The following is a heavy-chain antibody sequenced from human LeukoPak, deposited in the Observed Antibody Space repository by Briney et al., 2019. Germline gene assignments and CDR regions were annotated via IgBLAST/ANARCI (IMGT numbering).Heavy chain of an antibody. Sequence: ASVKVSCKASGYTFTSYGISWVRQAPGQGLERMGWISAYNGNTNYAQKLQGRVTMTTDTSTSTAYMELRSLRSDDTAVYYCARMRRARYYYYGMDVWGQGTTVTVSS. J-gene: IGHJ6*02. V-gene: IGHV1-18*01. CDR3: ARMRRARYYYYGMDV. CDR2: ISAYNGNT. CDR1: GYTFTSYG.